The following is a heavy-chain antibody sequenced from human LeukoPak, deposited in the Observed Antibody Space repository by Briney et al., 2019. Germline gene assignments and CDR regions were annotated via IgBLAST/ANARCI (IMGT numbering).Heavy chain of an antibody. V-gene: IGHV1-3*01. Sequence: ASVKVSCKTSGHIFTTHYIHWMRQAPGQRLEWLGRVNADNTKSEYSQKFQGRVIITRDTSASTAYMEMSGLRSEDTAMYYCAMSVEMAAIPSFDYWGQGTLVTVSS. CDR3: AMSVEMAAIPSFDY. J-gene: IGHJ4*02. CDR2: VNADNTKS. D-gene: IGHD5-24*01. CDR1: GHIFTTHY.